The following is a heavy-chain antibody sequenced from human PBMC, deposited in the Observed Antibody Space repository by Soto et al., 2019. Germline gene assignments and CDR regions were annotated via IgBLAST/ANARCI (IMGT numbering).Heavy chain of an antibody. D-gene: IGHD4-17*01. J-gene: IGHJ5*02. V-gene: IGHV4-34*01. Sequence: QVQLQQWGAGLLKPSETLSLTCAVYGGSFNGYFWSWIRQSPGEGLEWIGEINHSGGTNYNPPPKGRVTTSVDTSKNQFALQPTSVTAADTAVYYCARGWDYGDYAWFDRWGQGTLVTVSS. CDR3: ARGWDYGDYAWFDR. CDR1: GGSFNGYF. CDR2: INHSGGT.